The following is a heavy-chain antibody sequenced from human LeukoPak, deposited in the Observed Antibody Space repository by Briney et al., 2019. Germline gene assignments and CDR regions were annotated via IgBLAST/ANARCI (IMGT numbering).Heavy chain of an antibody. CDR2: VSDDGRDS. CDR1: RFAPSPLA. CDR3: VRSYGHRPGYTIYYPNQFFDS. J-gene: IGHJ4*02. V-gene: IGHV3-30*04. Sequence: GGSLRLSCTATRFAPSPLAMHCVRQAPGKGPEWVAAVSDDGRDSNYADSVKGRFIISRDNSKKALYLQMSSLRPEEKAVYYCVRSYGHRPGYTIYYPNQFFDSWGQGTLVTVSS. D-gene: IGHD3-10*01.